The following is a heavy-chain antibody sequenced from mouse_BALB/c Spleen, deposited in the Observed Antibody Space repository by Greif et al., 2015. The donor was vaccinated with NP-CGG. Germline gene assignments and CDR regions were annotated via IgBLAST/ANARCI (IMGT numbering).Heavy chain of an antibody. J-gene: IGHJ2*01. Sequence: LEESGAELAKPGASVKMSCKASGYTFTSYWMHWVKQRPGQGLEWIGYINPSTGYTEYNQKFKDKATLTADKSSSTAYMQLSSLTSEDTAVYYCARGDGYYGNFDYWGQGTTLTVSS. D-gene: IGHD2-3*01. CDR2: INPSTGYT. CDR1: GYTFTSYW. CDR3: ARGDGYYGNFDY. V-gene: IGHV1-7*01.